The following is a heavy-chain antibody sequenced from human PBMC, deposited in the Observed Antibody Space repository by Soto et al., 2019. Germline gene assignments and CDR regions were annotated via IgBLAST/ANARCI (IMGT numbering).Heavy chain of an antibody. D-gene: IGHD3-22*01. J-gene: IGHJ6*02. CDR1: GFTFSSYA. Sequence: QVQLVESGGGVVQPGRSLRLSCAASGFTFSSYAMHWVRQAPGKGLEWVAVISYDGRNKYYADSVKGRFTISRDNSKNTLYLQMNSLRAEDTAVYYCARDLGGGANWYYYDTGYYYGMDVWGQGTTVTVSS. CDR2: ISYDGRNK. CDR3: ARDLGGGANWYYYDTGYYYGMDV. V-gene: IGHV3-30-3*01.